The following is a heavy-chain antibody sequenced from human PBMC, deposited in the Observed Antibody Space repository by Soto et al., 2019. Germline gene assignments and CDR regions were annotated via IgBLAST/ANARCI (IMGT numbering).Heavy chain of an antibody. D-gene: IGHD3-3*01. CDR3: ARDGDPQSAFWSGPLGGGRFDP. J-gene: IGHJ5*02. Sequence: QVQLVQSGAEVKKPGSSVNVSCKTSGGTFGNSAVTWVRQAPGQGLEWLGGIVPMCGTANYAQKFQGRVTITTDTSTITAYMDLTSLKTDDTAVYYCARDGDPQSAFWSGPLGGGRFDPWGQGTLVTVSS. CDR2: IVPMCGTA. CDR1: GGTFGNSA. V-gene: IGHV1-69*05.